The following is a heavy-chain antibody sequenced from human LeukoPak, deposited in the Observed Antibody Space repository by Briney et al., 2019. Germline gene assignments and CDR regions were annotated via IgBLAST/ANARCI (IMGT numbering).Heavy chain of an antibody. D-gene: IGHD3-10*01. CDR1: GFTFSNYN. Sequence: GRSLRLSCAASGFTFSNYNMHWVRQAPGTGLEWVAVISHDGSNKYYVDSVKGRFTISRDNSKNTLYLQMNSLRAEDTAVYYCAKPLWFGELLCHYGMDVWGQGTTVTVSS. V-gene: IGHV3-30*18. CDR3: AKPLWFGELLCHYGMDV. CDR2: ISHDGSNK. J-gene: IGHJ6*02.